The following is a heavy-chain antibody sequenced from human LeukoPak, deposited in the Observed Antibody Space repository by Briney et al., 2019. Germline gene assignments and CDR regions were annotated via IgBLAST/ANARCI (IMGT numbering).Heavy chain of an antibody. J-gene: IGHJ3*02. V-gene: IGHV1-2*04. CDR1: GYTFTGYY. CDR3: ARAKRPRRSDAFDI. Sequence: ASVKVSCKASGYTFTGYYMQWVRQAPGQGLEWMGWINPNSGGTNYAQKFQGWVTMTRDTSISTAYMELSRLRSDDTAVYYCARAKRPRRSDAFDIWGRGTMVTVSS. CDR2: INPNSGGT.